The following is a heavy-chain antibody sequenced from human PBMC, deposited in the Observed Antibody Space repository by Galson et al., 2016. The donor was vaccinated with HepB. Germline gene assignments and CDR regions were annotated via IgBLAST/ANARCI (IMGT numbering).Heavy chain of an antibody. CDR2: IFPRDSDI. V-gene: IGHV5-51*01. CDR3: ARHRSGIAAD. D-gene: IGHD6-13*01. CDR1: GYSFSSYW. J-gene: IGHJ4*02. Sequence: QSGADVKKPGESLKISCKGSGYSFSSYWIGWVRQMPGKGLEWMGIIFPRDSDIRYSPSFEGQVSISADKSINTAYLHWSSLKASDTAMYFCARHRSGIAADWGQGTLVTVSS.